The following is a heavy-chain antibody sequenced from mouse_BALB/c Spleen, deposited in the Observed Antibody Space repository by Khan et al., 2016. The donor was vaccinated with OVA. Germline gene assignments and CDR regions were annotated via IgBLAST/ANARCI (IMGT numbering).Heavy chain of an antibody. CDR3: TREESLYYFDY. CDR1: GYIFTSYW. V-gene: IGHV1-76*01. CDR2: IYPGINNT. J-gene: IGHJ2*01. Sequence: VQLQQSGAELVRPGASVKLSCKTSGYIFTSYWIHWIRQRFGQGLEWIARIYPGINNTYYSERLKDKATLTADKSSSNAYMQLSRLKSEDSAVYCCTREESLYYFDYWGQGTTLTVSS. D-gene: IGHD6-2*01.